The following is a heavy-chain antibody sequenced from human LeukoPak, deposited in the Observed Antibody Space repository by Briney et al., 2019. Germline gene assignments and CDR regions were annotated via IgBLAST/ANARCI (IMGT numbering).Heavy chain of an antibody. V-gene: IGHV3-48*03. CDR2: ISSSGSTI. D-gene: IGHD3-16*01. Sequence: GGSLRLSCAASGFTFRSYEMNWVRQAPGKGLEWVSYISSSGSTIYYADSVKGRFTISRDNAKNSLYLQMNSLRAEDTAVYYCARDAIGLRLGEFDYWGQGTLVTVSS. J-gene: IGHJ4*02. CDR1: GFTFRSYE. CDR3: ARDAIGLRLGEFDY.